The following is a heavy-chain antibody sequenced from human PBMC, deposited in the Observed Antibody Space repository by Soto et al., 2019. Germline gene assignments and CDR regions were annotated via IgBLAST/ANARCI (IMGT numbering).Heavy chain of an antibody. V-gene: IGHV3-30-3*01. J-gene: IGHJ6*02. CDR3: ARDSGVWTSGMDV. Sequence: QVQLVESGGGVVQPGRSLRLSCAASGFTFSSYAMHWVRQAPGKGLEWVAVISYDGSNKYYADSVKGRFTISRDNSKNTLYLQMNRLRAEDTAVYYCARDSGVWTSGMDVWGQGTTVTVSS. CDR2: ISYDGSNK. CDR1: GFTFSSYA. D-gene: IGHD3-10*01.